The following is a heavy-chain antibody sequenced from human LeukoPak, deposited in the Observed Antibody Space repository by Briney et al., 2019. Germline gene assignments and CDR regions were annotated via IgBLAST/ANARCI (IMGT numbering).Heavy chain of an antibody. CDR2: INPSGGST. D-gene: IGHD2-2*01. CDR1: GYTFSSNY. Sequence: ASVTVSCKASGYTFSSNYIHWVRQAPEQGLEGLGVINPSGGSTTYAQKFQGRVTMTRDTSTSTVYMDLYSLRSEDTAVYYCARGGCSSISCEGDYWGQGTLVTVSS. J-gene: IGHJ4*02. V-gene: IGHV1-46*01. CDR3: ARGGCSSISCEGDY.